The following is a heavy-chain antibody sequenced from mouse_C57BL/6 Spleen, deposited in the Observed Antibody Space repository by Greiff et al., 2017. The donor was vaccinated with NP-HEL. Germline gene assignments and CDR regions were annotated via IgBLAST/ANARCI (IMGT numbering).Heavy chain of an antibody. V-gene: IGHV1-61*01. CDR3: AKEPYDYERALYWYFDV. CDR1: GYTFTNYW. Sequence: QVQLKQPGAELVRPGSSVKLSCKASGYTFTNYWMNWVKQRPGQDLEWIGNIYPSNSDTNYNHKFKDKATLTVDKSSSTAYMQLTSLTSEDSAVYYCAKEPYDYERALYWYFDVWGTGTTVTVSS. D-gene: IGHD2-4*01. J-gene: IGHJ1*03. CDR2: IYPSNSDT.